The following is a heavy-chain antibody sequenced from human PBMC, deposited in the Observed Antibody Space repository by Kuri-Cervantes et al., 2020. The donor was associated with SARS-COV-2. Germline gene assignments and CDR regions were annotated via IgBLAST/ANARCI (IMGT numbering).Heavy chain of an antibody. D-gene: IGHD5-12*01. J-gene: IGHJ5*02. CDR3: ARGGYSGYEGWFDP. CDR2: INHSGST. V-gene: IGHV4-34*01. Sequence: SQTLSLTCAVYGGSLSGYYWSWIRQPPGKGLEWIGEINHSGSTNYNPSLKSRVTISVDTSKNQFSLKLSSVTAADTAVYYCARGGYSGYEGWFDPWGQGTLVTVSS. CDR1: GGSLSGYY.